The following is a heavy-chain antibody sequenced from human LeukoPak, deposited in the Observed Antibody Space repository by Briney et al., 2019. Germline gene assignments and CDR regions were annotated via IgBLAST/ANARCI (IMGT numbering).Heavy chain of an antibody. Sequence: GASVKVSCKTSGYSFTGYYIHWVRQAPGQGLEWMGQINPNSGGPNYGQKFQGTVTMTRDTSISTAYLELSNLRSDDTAAYYCVRGYSYGFYFGYWGQGSLVTVSS. J-gene: IGHJ4*02. CDR1: GYSFTGYY. V-gene: IGHV1-2*06. D-gene: IGHD5-18*01. CDR3: VRGYSYGFYFGY. CDR2: INPNSGGP.